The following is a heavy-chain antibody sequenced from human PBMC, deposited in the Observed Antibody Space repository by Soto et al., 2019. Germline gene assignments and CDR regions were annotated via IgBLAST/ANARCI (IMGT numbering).Heavy chain of an antibody. CDR3: AREHFDWSPLGLQDYYYYMDV. J-gene: IGHJ6*03. V-gene: IGHV1-18*01. CDR1: GYTFTSYG. CDR2: ISAYNGNT. Sequence: QVQLVQSGAEVKKPGASVKVSCKASGYTFTSYGISWVRQAPGQGLEWMGWISAYNGNTNYAQKLQGRVTMTTDTSTSTVYMELRSLRSDDTAVYYCAREHFDWSPLGLQDYYYYMDVWGKGTTVTVSS. D-gene: IGHD3-9*01.